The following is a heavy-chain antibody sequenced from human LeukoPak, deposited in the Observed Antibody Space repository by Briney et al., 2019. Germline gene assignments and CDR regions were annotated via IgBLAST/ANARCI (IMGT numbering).Heavy chain of an antibody. Sequence: GSLRLSCAASGFTFSSYAMHWVRQAPGKGLEWVAVISYDGSNKYYADSVKGRFTISRDNSKNTLYLQMNSLRAEDTAVYYCAKGAPKRDYFDYWGQGTLVTVSS. CDR2: ISYDGSNK. CDR1: GFTFSSYA. J-gene: IGHJ4*02. V-gene: IGHV3-30-3*01. CDR3: AKGAPKRDYFDY. D-gene: IGHD6-25*01.